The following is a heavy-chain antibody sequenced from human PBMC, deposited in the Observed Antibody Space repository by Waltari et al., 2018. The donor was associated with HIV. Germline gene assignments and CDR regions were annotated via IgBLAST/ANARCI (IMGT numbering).Heavy chain of an antibody. CDR2: FDPEEGET. CDR3: ATGPSPNNYYDSSGYHY. CDR1: GYTLTELS. J-gene: IGHJ4*02. D-gene: IGHD3-22*01. V-gene: IGHV1-24*01. Sequence: QVQLVQSGAEVKKPGASVKVSCKVSGYTLTELSMHWVRQAPGKGLEWMGVFDPEEGETIYAQKFQGRVTMTEDTSTDTAYMELSSLRSEDTAVYYCATGPSPNNYYDSSGYHYWGQGTLVTVSS.